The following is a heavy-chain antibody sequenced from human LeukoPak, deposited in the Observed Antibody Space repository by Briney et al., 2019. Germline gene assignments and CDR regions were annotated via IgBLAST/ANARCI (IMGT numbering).Heavy chain of an antibody. CDR3: ARVRWELLYMDV. Sequence: SGTLSLTCTVSGGSISSGSYYWSWIRQPAGKGLEWIGRIYTSGSTNYNPSLKSRVTISVDTSKNQFSLKLSSVTAADTAVYYCARVRWELLYMDVWGKGTTVTVSS. J-gene: IGHJ6*03. V-gene: IGHV4-61*02. CDR2: IYTSGST. D-gene: IGHD1-26*01. CDR1: GGSISSGSYY.